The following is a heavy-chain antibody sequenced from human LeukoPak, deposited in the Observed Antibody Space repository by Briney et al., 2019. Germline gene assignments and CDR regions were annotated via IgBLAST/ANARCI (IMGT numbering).Heavy chain of an antibody. D-gene: IGHD6-6*01. Sequence: SETLSLTCTVSGCSITSGNFYSSWIRQTPGKSLEWIGYIFYLGSTYYNLSLKSRVTMSVDTSKNQFSLILRSVTAADTAVYYCARKYPDHWFDPWGQGTLVTVSS. CDR1: GCSITSGNFY. V-gene: IGHV4-30-4*01. J-gene: IGHJ5*02. CDR3: ARKYPDHWFDP. CDR2: IFYLGST.